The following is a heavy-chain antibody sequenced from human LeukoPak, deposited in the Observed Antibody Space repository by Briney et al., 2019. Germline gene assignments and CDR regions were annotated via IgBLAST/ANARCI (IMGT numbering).Heavy chain of an antibody. D-gene: IGHD2-8*02. CDR2: IYPGESDT. CDR1: GYSFTIQW. J-gene: IGHJ5*02. V-gene: IGHV5-51*01. Sequence: GESLKISCKGSGYSFTIQWIGWVRQMPGKGLEWMGIIYPGESDTRYNPSFQGQVTISADKSISTTYLQWSSLKASDTAMYYCARLIKEGVLNWLDPWGQGTLVTVSS. CDR3: ARLIKEGVLNWLDP.